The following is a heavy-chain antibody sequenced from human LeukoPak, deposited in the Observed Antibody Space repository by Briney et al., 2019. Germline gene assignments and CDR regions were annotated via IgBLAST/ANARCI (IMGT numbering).Heavy chain of an antibody. V-gene: IGHV1-18*01. J-gene: IGHJ4*02. CDR1: GYTFTSYG. CDR3: ARAEMDDDPTSHFTD. D-gene: IGHD1-1*01. CDR2: ISAYNGNT. Sequence: GASVKVSCKASGYTFTSYGIGWVGQAPGQGREWMGLISAYNGNTDYAQKLQGRVTMTPDTSTSTAYVELRSLICDYRAVYYCARAEMDDDPTSHFTDWSQATLVTVSS.